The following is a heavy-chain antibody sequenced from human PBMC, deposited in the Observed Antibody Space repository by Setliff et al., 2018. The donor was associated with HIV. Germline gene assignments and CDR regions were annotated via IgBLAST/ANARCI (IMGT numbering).Heavy chain of an antibody. Sequence: PGGSLRLSCVASGLTFNRYWMSWVRQVPGKELEWVSNTKYDGSESYSVDSVKGRFSASTDNAKNSLFLQMNSLKAEDTAVYYCARTHYHSSGWFYYYYYYMDVWGKGTTVTVSS. D-gene: IGHD3-22*01. V-gene: IGHV3-7*03. J-gene: IGHJ6*03. CDR3: ARTHYHSSGWFYYYYYYMDV. CDR2: TKYDGSES. CDR1: GLTFNRYW.